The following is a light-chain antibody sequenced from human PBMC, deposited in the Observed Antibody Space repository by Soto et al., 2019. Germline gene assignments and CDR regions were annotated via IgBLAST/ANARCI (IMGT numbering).Light chain of an antibody. V-gene: IGKV2-28*01. CDR2: LGS. CDR1: QSLLHSNGYNY. J-gene: IGKJ4*01. CDR3: MQALQNPLT. Sequence: DIVMTQSPLSLPVTPGEPASISCRSSQSLLHSNGYNYLDWYLQKPGQSPQLLIYLGSNRASGVPDRFSVSGSGTDFTLKISRVEAEDVGIYYCMQALQNPLTVGGGTKVEIK.